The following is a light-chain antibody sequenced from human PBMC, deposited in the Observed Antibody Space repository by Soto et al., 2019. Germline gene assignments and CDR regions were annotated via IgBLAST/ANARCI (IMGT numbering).Light chain of an antibody. CDR1: SSDVGGYNY. CDR3: SSYTSSSTPVF. CDR2: AVS. J-gene: IGLJ1*01. Sequence: QSALTQPASGSGSPGQSITISCTGTSSDVGGYNYVSWYQQHPGKAPKLMIYAVSNRPSGVSNRFSGSKSGTTASLTISGLQAEDEADYYCSSYTSSSTPVFFGSGTKLTVL. V-gene: IGLV2-14*01.